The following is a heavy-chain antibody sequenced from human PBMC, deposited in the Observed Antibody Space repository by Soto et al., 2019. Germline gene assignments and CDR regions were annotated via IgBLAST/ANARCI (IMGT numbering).Heavy chain of an antibody. Sequence: PSETLSLTCTVSGGSISSYYWSWIRQPPGKGLEWIGYIYYSGSTNYNPSLKSRVTISVDTSKNQFSLKLSSVTAADTAVYYCARRVVRGYCSGGSCHLRNWFDPWGRGTLVTVSS. CDR2: IYYSGST. D-gene: IGHD2-15*01. J-gene: IGHJ5*02. CDR1: GGSISSYY. CDR3: ARRVVRGYCSGGSCHLRNWFDP. V-gene: IGHV4-59*01.